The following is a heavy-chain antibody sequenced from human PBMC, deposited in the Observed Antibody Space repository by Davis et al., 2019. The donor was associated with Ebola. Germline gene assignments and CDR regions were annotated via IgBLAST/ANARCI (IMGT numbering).Heavy chain of an antibody. CDR3: ARDLPLLT. CDR2: LHSDGRT. CDR1: GFTVSNNR. J-gene: IGHJ4*01. Sequence: GESLKISCVVSGFTVSNNRMTWARQARGRGLEWVSVLHSDGRTYYADSVKGRFTISRDNAKSSLYLQMNSLGADDTAMYYCARDLPLLTWGRGTLVTVSS. V-gene: IGHV3-53*01.